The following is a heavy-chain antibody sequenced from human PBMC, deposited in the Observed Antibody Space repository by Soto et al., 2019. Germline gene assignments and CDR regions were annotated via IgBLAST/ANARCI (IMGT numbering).Heavy chain of an antibody. CDR1: GFTFSNAW. CDR2: IKSKTDGGTT. V-gene: IGHV3-15*01. Sequence: GGSLRLSCAASGFTFSNAWMSWVRQAPGKGLEWVGRIKSKTDGGTTDYAAPVKGRFTISRDDSKNTLYLQMNSLKTEDTAVYYCTTDATTIFGVVDYGMDVWGQGTTVTVSS. J-gene: IGHJ6*02. D-gene: IGHD3-3*01. CDR3: TTDATTIFGVVDYGMDV.